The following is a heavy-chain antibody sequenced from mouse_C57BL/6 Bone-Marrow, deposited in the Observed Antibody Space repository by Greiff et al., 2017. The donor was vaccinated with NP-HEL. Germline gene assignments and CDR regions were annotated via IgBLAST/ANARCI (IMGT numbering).Heavy chain of an antibody. D-gene: IGHD1-1*01. V-gene: IGHV5-6*01. CDR3: ARRNYGSSYWYFDV. CDR1: GFTFSSYG. J-gene: IGHJ1*03. Sequence: EVQVVESGGDLVKPGGSLKLSCAASGFTFSSYGMSWVRQTPDKRLEWVATISSGGSYTYYPDSVKGRFTISRDNAKNTLYLQMSSLKSEDTAMYYCARRNYGSSYWYFDVWGTGTTVTVSS. CDR2: ISSGGSYT.